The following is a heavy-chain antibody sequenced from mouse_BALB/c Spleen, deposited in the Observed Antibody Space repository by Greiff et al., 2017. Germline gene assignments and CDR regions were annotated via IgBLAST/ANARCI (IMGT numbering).Heavy chain of an antibody. Sequence: VKLMESGPGLVAPSQSLSITCTVSGFSLTSYGVHWVRQPPGKGLEWLGVIWAGGSTNYNSALMSRLSISKDNSKSQVFLKMNSLQTDDTAMYYCAREYDYSLFAYWGQGTLVTVSA. V-gene: IGHV2-9*02. CDR2: IWAGGST. J-gene: IGHJ3*01. CDR3: AREYDYSLFAY. D-gene: IGHD2-4*01. CDR1: GFSLTSYG.